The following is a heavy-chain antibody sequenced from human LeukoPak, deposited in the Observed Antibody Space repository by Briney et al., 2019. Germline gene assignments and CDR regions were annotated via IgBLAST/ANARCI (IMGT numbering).Heavy chain of an antibody. CDR2: IYYSGST. Sequence: PSETLSLTCSVSGGSISSSSYYWGWIRQPPGKGLEWIGSIYYSGSTYNNPSLKSRVTISVDTSKNQFSLKLSSVTAADTAVYYCASQFSRGSYPRYWGQGTLVTVSS. D-gene: IGHD1-26*01. CDR1: GGSISSSSYY. V-gene: IGHV4-39*07. CDR3: ASQFSRGSYPRY. J-gene: IGHJ4*02.